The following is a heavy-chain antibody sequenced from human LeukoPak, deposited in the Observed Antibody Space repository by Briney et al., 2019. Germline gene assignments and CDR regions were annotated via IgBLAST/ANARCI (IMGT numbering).Heavy chain of an antibody. CDR3: ARISSGALGGYYYYGMDV. D-gene: IGHD3-22*01. V-gene: IGHV1-18*03. J-gene: IGHJ6*02. CDR1: GYTFTSYG. CDR2: ISAYNGNT. Sequence: GASVKVSCKASGYTFTSYGFSWVRQAPGQGLEWMGWISAYNGNTNYAQKLQGRVTMTTDTSTSTAYMELRSLRSDDMAVYYCARISSGALGGYYYYGMDVWGQGTTVTVSS.